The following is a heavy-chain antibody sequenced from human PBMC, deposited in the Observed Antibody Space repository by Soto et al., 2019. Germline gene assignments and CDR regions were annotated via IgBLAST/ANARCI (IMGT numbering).Heavy chain of an antibody. V-gene: IGHV3-15*01. CDR3: TTEHYCSSNTCPGAFDM. J-gene: IGHJ3*02. CDR1: GFTFSHVW. CDR2: IKRKSDGETT. Sequence: EVQLVESGGDLVNPGGSLRLSCAASGFTFSHVWMSWVRQAPGKGLEWVGHIKRKSDGETTDYAAPVKGRFTISRDDSINMLFLQMNSLKTEDTAVYYCTTEHYCSSNTCPGAFDMWGQGTMVTVSS. D-gene: IGHD2-2*01.